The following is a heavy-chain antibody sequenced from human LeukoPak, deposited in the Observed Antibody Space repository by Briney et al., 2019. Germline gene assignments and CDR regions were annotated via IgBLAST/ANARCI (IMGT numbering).Heavy chain of an antibody. Sequence: GGSLRLSCVASGFPFSSYGMHWVRQAPGKGLEWVAVIWSVGGAEYYADPVKGRFTISRDNSKNMLFLQMNSLRVEDTAVYYCATWRGSGSYGGYFDYWGQGTPVTVSS. J-gene: IGHJ4*02. CDR3: ATWRGSGSYGGYFDY. V-gene: IGHV3-33*01. CDR1: GFPFSSYG. CDR2: IWSVGGAE. D-gene: IGHD3-10*01.